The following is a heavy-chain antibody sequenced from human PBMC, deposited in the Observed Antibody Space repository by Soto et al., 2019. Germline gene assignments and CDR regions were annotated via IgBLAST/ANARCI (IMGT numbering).Heavy chain of an antibody. J-gene: IGHJ6*02. CDR3: ARGIVVVQAAMKNYYYYYGMEV. CDR1: GDTFTGYY. D-gene: IGHD2-2*01. V-gene: IGHV1-2*04. CDR2: INPNSGGT. Sequence: ASVKVSCKASGDTFTGYYMHWVRQAPGQGLEWMGWINPNSGGTNYAQKFQGWVTMTRDTSISTAYMELSRLRSDDTAVYYCARGIVVVQAAMKNYYYYYGMEVWGQGTTVTVSS.